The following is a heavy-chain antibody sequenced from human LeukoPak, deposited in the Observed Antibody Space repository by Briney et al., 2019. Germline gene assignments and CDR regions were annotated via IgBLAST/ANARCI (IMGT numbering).Heavy chain of an antibody. Sequence: GGSLRLSCAASGFTFSSYWMSWVRQVPGKGLEWVANIKEDGSEKYYVDSVRGRFTISRDNAKNSLYLYMNSLRAEDTAVYYCATSYDILIGYFGSWGQGTLVTVSS. V-gene: IGHV3-7*01. J-gene: IGHJ4*02. CDR3: ATSYDILIGYFGS. D-gene: IGHD3-9*01. CDR1: GFTFSSYW. CDR2: IKEDGSEK.